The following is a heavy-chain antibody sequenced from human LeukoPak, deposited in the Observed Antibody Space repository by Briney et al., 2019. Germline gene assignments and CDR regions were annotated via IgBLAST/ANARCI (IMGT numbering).Heavy chain of an antibody. CDR1: GFTLSSYT. Sequence: GGSLRLSCAASGFTLSSYTMNWVRQAPGKGLEWVSSISSSSSYIYYADSVKGRFTISRDNSKNTLYLQMNSLRAEDTGVYYCAKDLSSGSRRAYWGQGTLVTVSS. CDR3: AKDLSSGSRRAY. D-gene: IGHD6-19*01. J-gene: IGHJ4*02. V-gene: IGHV3-21*01. CDR2: ISSSSSYI.